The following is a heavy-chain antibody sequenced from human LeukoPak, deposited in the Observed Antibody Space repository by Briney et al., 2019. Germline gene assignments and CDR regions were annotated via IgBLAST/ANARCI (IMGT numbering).Heavy chain of an antibody. CDR2: INSDGSST. J-gene: IGHJ4*02. CDR1: GFTFSSYW. D-gene: IGHD2-2*02. V-gene: IGHV3-74*01. CDR3: ARGTSYYTDY. Sequence: GGSLRLSCAASGFTFSSYWMHWVRQAPGKGLAWVSRINSDGSSTSYADSVKGRFTISRDNAKNTLYLQMNSLRAEDTAVYYCARGTSYYTDYWGQGTLVTVSS.